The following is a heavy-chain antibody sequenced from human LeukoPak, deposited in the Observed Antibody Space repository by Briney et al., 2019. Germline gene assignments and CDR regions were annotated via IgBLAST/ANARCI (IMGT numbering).Heavy chain of an antibody. Sequence: SETLSLTCAVSGGSISSGGYSWSWIRQPPGKGLEWIGEINHSGSTNYNPSLKSRVTISVDTSKNQFSLKLSSVTAADTAVYYCARGRHSITIFGVVKGGFDPWGQGTLVTVSS. D-gene: IGHD3-3*01. J-gene: IGHJ5*02. CDR2: INHSGST. CDR1: GGSISSGGYS. CDR3: ARGRHSITIFGVVKGGFDP. V-gene: IGHV4-30-2*01.